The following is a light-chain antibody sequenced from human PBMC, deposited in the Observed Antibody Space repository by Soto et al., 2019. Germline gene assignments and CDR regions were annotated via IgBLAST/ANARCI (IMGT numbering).Light chain of an antibody. V-gene: IGKV3D-20*02. CDR1: QSISSSY. J-gene: IGKJ3*01. Sequence: IVLTHSPGSLSFSPWKRSPLYFRASQSISSSYLAWYQQRPGQAPRLLIYGASSRATGIPDRFSGSGSGTEFTLTISRLEPEDFAVYYCQQRSLGTFGPGTKVDNK. CDR2: GAS. CDR3: QQRSLGT.